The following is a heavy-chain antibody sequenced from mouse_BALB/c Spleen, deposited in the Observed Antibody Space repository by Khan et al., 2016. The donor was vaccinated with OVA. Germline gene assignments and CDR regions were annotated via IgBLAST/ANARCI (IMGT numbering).Heavy chain of an antibody. CDR3: ASAGGKLHWYVDV. J-gene: IGHJ1*01. V-gene: IGHV5-17*02. CDR1: GFTFSSFG. D-gene: IGHD1-1*01. Sequence: EVQLVESGGGLVQPGGSRKLSCAASGFTFSSFGMHWVRQAPKKGLEWVAYMSSGSSTIYYVDTVKGRFTFSRDNPKNTPFLQMTRLRSEDTAMYDCASAGGKLHWYVDVWGAGTSVTVSS. CDR2: MSSGSSTI.